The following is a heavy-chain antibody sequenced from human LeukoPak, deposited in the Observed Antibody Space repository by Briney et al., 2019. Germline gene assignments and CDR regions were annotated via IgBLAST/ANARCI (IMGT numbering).Heavy chain of an antibody. J-gene: IGHJ4*02. CDR2: INHSGST. V-gene: IGHV4-34*01. D-gene: IGHD6-6*01. Sequence: MPSETLSLTCAVYGGSFSGYYWSWIRQPPGKGLEWIGEINHSGSTNYNPSLKSRVTISVDTSKNQFSLKLSSVTAADTAVYYCARGTLVGYSSSSGPRHFDYWGQGTLVTVSS. CDR1: GGSFSGYY. CDR3: ARGTLVGYSSSSGPRHFDY.